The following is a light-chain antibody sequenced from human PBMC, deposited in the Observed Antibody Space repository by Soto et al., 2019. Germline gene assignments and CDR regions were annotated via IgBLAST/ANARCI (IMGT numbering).Light chain of an antibody. J-gene: IGKJ4*01. CDR1: QSILYSSNNANY. V-gene: IGKV4-1*01. CDR2: WAS. Sequence: DIVMTQSPDSLGVSLGERATITCKSSQSILYSSNNANYLAWFQQKPGQPPKLLIYWASTRQYGVPDRFAGRGSGTDFTLTISSLQAEDVAVYYCQQYYTSPITFGGGTKVEIK. CDR3: QQYYTSPIT.